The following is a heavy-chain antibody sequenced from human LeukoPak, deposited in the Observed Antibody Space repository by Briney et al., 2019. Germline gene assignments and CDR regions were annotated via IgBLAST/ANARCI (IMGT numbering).Heavy chain of an antibody. Sequence: ASVKVSCKASGYTFTGYYMHWVRQAPGQGLEWMGWINPNSGGTNYAQKFQGRVTMTRDTSISTAYMELSRLRSDDTAVYYCARWGYCSSTSCYNWFDPWGQGTLVTVYS. J-gene: IGHJ5*02. CDR1: GYTFTGYY. V-gene: IGHV1-2*02. CDR3: ARWGYCSSTSCYNWFDP. D-gene: IGHD2-2*01. CDR2: INPNSGGT.